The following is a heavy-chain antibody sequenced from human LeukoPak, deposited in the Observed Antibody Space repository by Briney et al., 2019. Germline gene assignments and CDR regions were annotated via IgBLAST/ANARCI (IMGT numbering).Heavy chain of an antibody. CDR1: GGSISSYY. V-gene: IGHV4-4*07. Sequence: SETLSLTCTVSGGSISSYYWSWIRQPAGKGLEWIGRIYTSGSTNYNPSLKSRVTMSVDTSKNQFSLKLSSVTAADTAVYYCARDWGLHGSGSYGRRDAFDIWGQGTMVTVSS. J-gene: IGHJ3*02. CDR3: ARDWGLHGSGSYGRRDAFDI. D-gene: IGHD3-10*01. CDR2: IYTSGST.